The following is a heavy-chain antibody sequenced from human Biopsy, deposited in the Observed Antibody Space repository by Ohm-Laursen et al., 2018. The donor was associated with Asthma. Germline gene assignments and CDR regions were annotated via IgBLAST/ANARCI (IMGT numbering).Heavy chain of an antibody. CDR2: IHYIGSN. D-gene: IGHD2-15*01. V-gene: IGHV4-59*13. Sequence: TLSLTCTVSGVSIRSYYWTRLPPPPGKELEWIGNIHYIGSNYSNSVLKSRVTISVDTSKMQIPLRLSSVIAADTSVYYCAGFCSGGNCPDYWGQGTLVTVSS. J-gene: IGHJ4*02. CDR1: GVSIRSYY. CDR3: AGFCSGGNCPDY.